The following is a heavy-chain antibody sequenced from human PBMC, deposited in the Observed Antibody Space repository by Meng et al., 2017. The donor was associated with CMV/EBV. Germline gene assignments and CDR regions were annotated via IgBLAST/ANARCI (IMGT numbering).Heavy chain of an antibody. Sequence: GESLKISCAASGFTVSSNYMSWVRQAPGKGLEWVSGIYSGGSTYYAGSVKGRFTIPRDNSKNTLYLQMNSLRAEDTAVYYCARDEQSRFPIDWGQGTLVTVSS. J-gene: IGHJ4*02. CDR2: IYSGGST. V-gene: IGHV3-53*01. CDR1: GFTVSSNY. D-gene: IGHD1/OR15-1a*01. CDR3: ARDEQSRFPID.